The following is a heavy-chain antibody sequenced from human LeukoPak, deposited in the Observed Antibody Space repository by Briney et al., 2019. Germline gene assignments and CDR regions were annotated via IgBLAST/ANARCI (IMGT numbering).Heavy chain of an antibody. CDR2: ISYDGSNK. CDR1: GFTFSNYA. Sequence: PGGSLRLSCAASGFTFSNYAMHWVRQAPGKGLEWVAVISYDGSNKYYADSVKGRFTISRDNSKNTLYLQMNSLRAEDTAVYYCARDRLLWFGEPQGGSFDYWGQGTLVTVSS. V-gene: IGHV3-30*19. D-gene: IGHD3-10*01. J-gene: IGHJ4*02. CDR3: ARDRLLWFGEPQGGSFDY.